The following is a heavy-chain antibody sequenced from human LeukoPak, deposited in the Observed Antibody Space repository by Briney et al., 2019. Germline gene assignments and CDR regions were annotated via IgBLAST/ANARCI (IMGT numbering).Heavy chain of an antibody. Sequence: GESLKISCKGSGYSFTSYWIGWVRQMPGKGLEWKGSIYPGDSDTRYSPSFQGQVTISADKSISTAYLQWSSLKASDTAMYYCARPKSSGWLHVDAFDIWGQGTMVTVSS. J-gene: IGHJ3*02. V-gene: IGHV5-51*01. CDR3: ARPKSSGWLHVDAFDI. CDR2: IYPGDSDT. CDR1: GYSFTSYW. D-gene: IGHD6-19*01.